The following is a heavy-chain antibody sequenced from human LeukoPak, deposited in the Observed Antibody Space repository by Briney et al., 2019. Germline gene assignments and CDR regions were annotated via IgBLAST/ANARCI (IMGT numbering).Heavy chain of an antibody. CDR1: GGSFSGYY. J-gene: IGHJ6*03. D-gene: IGHD1-26*01. V-gene: IGHV3-66*01. CDR2: IYSGGST. CDR3: AKGRGWEASYYYYYMDV. Sequence: ETLSLTCAVYGGSFSGYYWTWVRQAPGKGLEWVSLIYSGGSTYYADSVKGRFTISRDNSKNTLYLQMNSLRAEDTAVYYCAKGRGWEASYYYYYMDVWGKGTTVTISS.